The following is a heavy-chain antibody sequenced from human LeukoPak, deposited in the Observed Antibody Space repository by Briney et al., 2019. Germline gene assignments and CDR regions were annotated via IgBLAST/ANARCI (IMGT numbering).Heavy chain of an antibody. CDR1: GGSISSYY. V-gene: IGHV4-59*01. J-gene: IGHJ2*01. CDR2: IYYSGST. CDR3: ARAANPTYWYFDL. Sequence: PSETLSLTCTVSGGSISSYYWSWIRQPPGKGLEWIGYIYYSGSTNSNPSLKSRLTMSVDTSKNQISLNLTSVTAADTAVYYCARAANPTYWYFDLWGRGTLVTVPS. D-gene: IGHD7-27*01.